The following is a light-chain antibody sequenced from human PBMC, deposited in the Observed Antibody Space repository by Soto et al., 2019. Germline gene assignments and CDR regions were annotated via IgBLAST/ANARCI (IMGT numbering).Light chain of an antibody. CDR1: QSVSSSY. V-gene: IGKV3-20*01. Sequence: EIVLTQSPGTLSLSPGERATLSCRASQSVSSSYLAWYKQKPGQAPRQLIYGASSRATGIPDRFSGSGSATDFTLTITRLEPEDFAVYYCQHYRTSFGGGTRVEIK. CDR3: QHYRTS. CDR2: GAS. J-gene: IGKJ4*01.